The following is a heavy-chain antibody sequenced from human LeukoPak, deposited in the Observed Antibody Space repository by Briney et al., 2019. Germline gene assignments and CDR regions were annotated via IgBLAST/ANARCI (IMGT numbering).Heavy chain of an antibody. CDR1: GGSFSGYY. Sequence: SETLSLTCAVYGGSFSGYYWSWIRQPPGKGLEWIGEINHSGSTNYNPSLKSRVTISVDTSKNQFSLKLSSVTAADTAVYYCARSCYGSGTDYFDYWGQGTLVTVSS. J-gene: IGHJ4*02. CDR2: INHSGST. V-gene: IGHV4-34*01. D-gene: IGHD3-10*01. CDR3: ARSCYGSGTDYFDY.